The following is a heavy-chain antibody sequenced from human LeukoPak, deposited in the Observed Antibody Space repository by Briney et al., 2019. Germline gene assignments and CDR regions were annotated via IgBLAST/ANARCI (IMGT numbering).Heavy chain of an antibody. CDR2: INTDGSER. CDR1: GFTISGHW. D-gene: IGHD1-1*01. CDR3: ARGIHDNIL. Sequence: GGSLRLSCAASGFTISGHWMAWVRQAPGKGLEWVADINTDGSERYYVDSVRVRFTISRDNAKNSVYLQMNSLGVEDAGVYYCARGIHDNILGGQGTQVTVSS. V-gene: IGHV3-7*01. J-gene: IGHJ4*02.